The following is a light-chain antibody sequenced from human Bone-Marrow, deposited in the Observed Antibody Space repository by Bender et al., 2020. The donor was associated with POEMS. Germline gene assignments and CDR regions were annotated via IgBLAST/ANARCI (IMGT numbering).Light chain of an antibody. CDR1: SSDVGNF. CDR2: EAT. Sequence: QSALTQPASVSGSPGQSITISCTGTSSDVGNFVSWYQQYPGKAPKLFIYEATKRPSGVSNRFSGSKSANTASLTISGLQAEDEADYHCCSYAGSNTLVFGGGTKLTVL. J-gene: IGLJ2*01. CDR3: CSYAGSNTLV. V-gene: IGLV2-23*01.